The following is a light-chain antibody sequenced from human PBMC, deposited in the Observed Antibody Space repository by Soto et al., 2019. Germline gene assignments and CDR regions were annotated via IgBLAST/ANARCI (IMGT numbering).Light chain of an antibody. Sequence: EIVLTQSPGTLSLSPGERATLSCRASQSVSSSYLAWYQQKPGQAPRLLIYGASSRATGIPDRFSGSGSGTDFTLTISRLEPEDFAVYYCQQYGNSPREFGQGTKVEIK. V-gene: IGKV3-20*01. CDR3: QQYGNSPRE. CDR1: QSVSSSY. CDR2: GAS. J-gene: IGKJ1*01.